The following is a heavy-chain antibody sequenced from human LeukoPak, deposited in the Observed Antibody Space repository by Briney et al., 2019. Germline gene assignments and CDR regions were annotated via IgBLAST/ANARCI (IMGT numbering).Heavy chain of an antibody. CDR3: ARHTGSSGWHEDY. J-gene: IGHJ4*02. CDR1: GGSISSYY. CDR2: IYYSGST. Sequence: NPSQTLSLTCTVSGGSISSYYWSWIRQRPGKGLEWIGYIYYSGSTNYNPSLKSRVTISVDTSKNQFSLKLSSVTAADTAVYYCARHTGSSGWHEDYWGQGTLVTVSS. V-gene: IGHV4-59*08. D-gene: IGHD6-19*01.